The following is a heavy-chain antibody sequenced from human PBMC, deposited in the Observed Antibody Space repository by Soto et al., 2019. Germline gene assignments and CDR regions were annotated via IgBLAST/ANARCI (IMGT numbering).Heavy chain of an antibody. CDR2: INSDESST. CDR3: ARDGYTYGYGAMDV. J-gene: IGHJ6*02. CDR1: GFTFRSYW. V-gene: IGHV3-74*01. D-gene: IGHD5-18*01. Sequence: EVQLVESGGGLVQPGGSLRLSCAASGFTFRSYWMHWVRQAPGKGLVWVSRINSDESSTNYADSVKGRFTISRDNAKNTLCLQMNRLRAEDTAVYYCARDGYTYGYGAMDVWGQGTTVTVSS.